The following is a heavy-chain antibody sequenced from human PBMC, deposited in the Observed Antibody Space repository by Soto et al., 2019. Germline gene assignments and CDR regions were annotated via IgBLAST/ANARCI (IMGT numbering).Heavy chain of an antibody. Sequence: QVQLVQSGAEVKKPGASVKVSCKASGYTSTAYPMHWVRQAPGQRLEWMGWINVANGDTGYSQKFQGRVTVTRDTSASTVYMELSSLTSEDTAVYYCARKDYYGAGIYYFDDWGQGTLVTVSS. V-gene: IGHV1-3*01. CDR2: INVANGDT. J-gene: IGHJ4*02. D-gene: IGHD3-10*01. CDR3: ARKDYYGAGIYYFDD. CDR1: GYTSTAYP.